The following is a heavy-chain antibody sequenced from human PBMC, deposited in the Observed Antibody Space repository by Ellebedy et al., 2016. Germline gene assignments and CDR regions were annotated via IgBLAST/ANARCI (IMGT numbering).Heavy chain of an antibody. CDR2: IWYDGSNK. CDR3: ARDHYGSGSFNLYYYYYMDV. Sequence: GGSLRLXXAASGFTFSSYGMHWVRQAPGKGLEWVAVIWYDGSNKYYADSVKGRFTISRDNSKNTLYLQMNSLRAEDTAVYYCARDHYGSGSFNLYYYYYMDVWGKGTTVTVSS. J-gene: IGHJ6*03. D-gene: IGHD3-10*01. V-gene: IGHV3-33*01. CDR1: GFTFSSYG.